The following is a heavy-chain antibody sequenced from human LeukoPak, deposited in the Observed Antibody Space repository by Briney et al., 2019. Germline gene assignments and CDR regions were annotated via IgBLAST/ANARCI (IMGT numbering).Heavy chain of an antibody. Sequence: SVKVSCKASGGTFSSYATSWVRQAPGQGLEWMGRIIPILGIANYAQKFQGRVTITADKSTSTAYMELSSLRSEDTAVYYCAKHLDGDYPDYWGQGTLVTVSS. CDR3: AKHLDGDYPDY. V-gene: IGHV1-69*04. CDR1: GGTFSSYA. D-gene: IGHD4-17*01. J-gene: IGHJ4*02. CDR2: IIPILGIA.